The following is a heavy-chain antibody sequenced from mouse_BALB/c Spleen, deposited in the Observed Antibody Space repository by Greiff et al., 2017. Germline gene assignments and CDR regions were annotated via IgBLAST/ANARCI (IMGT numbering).Heavy chain of an antibody. CDR3: ARSYYYGSFDY. D-gene: IGHD1-1*01. CDR1: GFTFSSFG. Sequence: EVKLVESGGGLVQPGGSRKLSCAASGFTFSSFGMHWVRQAPEKGLEWVAYISSGSSTIYYADTVKGRFTISRDNPKNTLFLQMTSLRSEDTAMYYCARSYYYGSFDYWGQGTTLTVSS. J-gene: IGHJ2*01. CDR2: ISSGSSTI. V-gene: IGHV5-17*02.